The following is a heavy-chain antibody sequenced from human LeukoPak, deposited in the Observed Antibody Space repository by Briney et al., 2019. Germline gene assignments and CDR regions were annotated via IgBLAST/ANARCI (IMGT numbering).Heavy chain of an antibody. CDR2: ISGGST. J-gene: IGHJ1*01. D-gene: IGHD2-21*01. CDR3: AKDSGAYCGGDCAYFQH. Sequence: GGSLRLSCAASGFTVSSNEMSWVRQAPGKGLEWVSSISGGSTYYADSRKGRFTISRDNSKNTLHLKMNSLRAEDTAVYYCAKDSGAYCGGDCAYFQHWGQGTLVTVSS. CDR1: GFTVSSNE. V-gene: IGHV3-38-3*01.